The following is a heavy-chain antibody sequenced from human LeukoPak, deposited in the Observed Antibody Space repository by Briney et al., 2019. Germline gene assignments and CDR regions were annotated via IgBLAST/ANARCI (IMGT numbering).Heavy chain of an antibody. CDR3: ARDGFITQPGLPYYYYMDV. D-gene: IGHD3/OR15-3a*01. J-gene: IGHJ6*03. Sequence: GGSLRLSWAPSGSTFSIHAMSWVRQAPGRGRGWVSAISGSGGSTYYADSVKGRFTISRDNAKNSLYLQMNSLRAEDTAVYYCARDGFITQPGLPYYYYMDVWGKGTTVTVSS. V-gene: IGHV3-23*01. CDR1: GSTFSIHA. CDR2: ISGSGGST.